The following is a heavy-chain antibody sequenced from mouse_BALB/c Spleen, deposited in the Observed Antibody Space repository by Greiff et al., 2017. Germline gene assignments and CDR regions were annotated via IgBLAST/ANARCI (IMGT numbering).Heavy chain of an antibody. J-gene: IGHJ2*01. D-gene: IGHD2-1*01. CDR1: GFNIKDYY. CDR3: NEGGGNYFPFDD. Sequence: EVQLQQSGAELVRSGASVKLSCTASGFNIKDYYMHWVKQRPEQGLEWIGWIDPENGDTEYAPKFQGKATMTADTSSNTAYLQLSSLTSEDTAVYYCNEGGGNYFPFDDWGQGTTLTVSS. CDR2: IDPENGDT. V-gene: IGHV14-4*02.